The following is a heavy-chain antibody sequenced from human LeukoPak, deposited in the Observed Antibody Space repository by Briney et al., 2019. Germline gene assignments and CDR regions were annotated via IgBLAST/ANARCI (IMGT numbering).Heavy chain of an antibody. V-gene: IGHV3-21*01. J-gene: IGHJ6*02. CDR3: ARDRRAVVVPAARNGMDV. CDR2: ISSSSSYI. D-gene: IGHD2-2*01. CDR1: GFTLSSHS. Sequence: PGGSLRLSCAAYGFTLSSHSMNWVRQAPGKGLEWVSSISSSSSYIHSADSVKGRFTISRDNAKNSLYLQMNSLRAEDTAVYYCARDRRAVVVPAARNGMDVWGQGTTVTVSS.